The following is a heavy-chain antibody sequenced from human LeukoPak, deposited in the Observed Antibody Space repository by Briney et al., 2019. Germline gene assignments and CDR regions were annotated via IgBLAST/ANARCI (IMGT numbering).Heavy chain of an antibody. Sequence: GASVKGSCRASGYTFTAHYIHWVRQAPGQGLEWMGWIDPNSGGTNYAQKFLGSVTMTGDTSINTAFMELSRLRSDDTAIYYCARGRGTTMVRGVITNYFDLWGRGSLVTVSS. D-gene: IGHD3-10*01. CDR1: GYTFTAHY. CDR3: ARGRGTTMVRGVITNYFDL. J-gene: IGHJ2*01. CDR2: IDPNSGGT. V-gene: IGHV1-2*02.